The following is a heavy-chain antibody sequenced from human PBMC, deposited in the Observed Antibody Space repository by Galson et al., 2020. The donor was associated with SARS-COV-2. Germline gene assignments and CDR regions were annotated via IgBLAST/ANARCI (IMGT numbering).Heavy chain of an antibody. V-gene: IGHV3-21*01. CDR1: GFTFSSYS. Sequence: WGSLRLSCAASGFTFSSYSMNWVRQAPGKGLEWVSSISSSSSYIYYADSVKGRFTISRDNAKNSLYLQMNSLRAEDTAVYYCARVPFRFYDSSGYYPRAFDYWGQGTLVTVSS. J-gene: IGHJ4*02. CDR3: ARVPFRFYDSSGYYPRAFDY. CDR2: ISSSSSYI. D-gene: IGHD3-22*01.